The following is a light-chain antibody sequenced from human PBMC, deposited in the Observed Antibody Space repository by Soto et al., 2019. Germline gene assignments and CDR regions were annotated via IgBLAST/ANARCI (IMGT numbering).Light chain of an antibody. V-gene: IGLV2-23*02. CDR3: CSYAASSTYV. J-gene: IGLJ1*01. CDR1: SSVVGSYNF. CDR2: EVS. Sequence: QSALTQPASVSGSPGQSITISCTGTSSVVGSYNFVSWYQQHPGKAPKLMIYEVSKRPSGVSNGFSGSKSGNTASLTISGLQAEDEADYSCCSYAASSTYVFGTGTEVTVL.